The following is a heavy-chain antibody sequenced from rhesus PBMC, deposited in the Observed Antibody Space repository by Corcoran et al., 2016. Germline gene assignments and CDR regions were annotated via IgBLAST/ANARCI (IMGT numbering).Heavy chain of an antibody. Sequence: QLQLQESGPGLVKPSETLSVTCAVSGGSISSSYWSWIRQAPGKGLEWIGYFFGSGSSTNYNPSPKSRVTQSDDTSKNQLSLKLSSVTAADTAVDYWARGGGYCTGSGCYPFDYWGQGVLVTVTS. CDR3: ARGGGYCTGSGCYPFDY. D-gene: IGHD2-21*01. CDR2: FFGSGSST. J-gene: IGHJ4*01. CDR1: GGSISSSY. V-gene: IGHV4-169*01.